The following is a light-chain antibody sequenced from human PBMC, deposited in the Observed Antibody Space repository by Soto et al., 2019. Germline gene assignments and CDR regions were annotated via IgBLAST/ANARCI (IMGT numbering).Light chain of an antibody. CDR2: DAS. CDR1: QSIDNW. J-gene: IGKJ2*01. V-gene: IGKV1-5*01. CDR3: QHYDTFPYT. Sequence: DIQMTQSPPFVSAPVGDRVTITCRASQSIDNWLAWYQQKPGKAPKLLIYDASTLESGVSSGFSGSGSGTEFTLTISSLRPDDFATYYCQHYDTFPYTFGQGTKLEIK.